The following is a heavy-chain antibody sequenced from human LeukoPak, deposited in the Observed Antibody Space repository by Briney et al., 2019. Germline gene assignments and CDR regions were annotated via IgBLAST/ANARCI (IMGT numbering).Heavy chain of an antibody. D-gene: IGHD6-19*01. CDR2: ISGSGGST. CDR3: ARVPPQWLPNRDAFDI. J-gene: IGHJ3*02. Sequence: GGSLRLSCAASGFTFSSYAMSWVRQAPGKGLEWVSAISGSGGSTYYADSVKGRFTISRDNSKNTLYLQMNSLRAEDTAVYYCARVPPQWLPNRDAFDIWGQGTMVTVSS. V-gene: IGHV3-23*01. CDR1: GFTFSSYA.